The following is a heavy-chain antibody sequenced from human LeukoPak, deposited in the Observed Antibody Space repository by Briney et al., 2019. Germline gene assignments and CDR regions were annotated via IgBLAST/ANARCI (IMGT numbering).Heavy chain of an antibody. CDR1: GGSFSGYY. V-gene: IGHV4-34*01. CDR3: ARGPGAAAAIPGRRSGLDP. CDR2: INHSGST. Sequence: SETLSLTCAVYGGSFSGYYWSWIRQPPGKGLGWIGEINHSGSTNYNPSLKSRVTISVDTSKNQFSLKLSSVTAADTAVYYCARGPGAAAAIPGRRSGLDPWGQGTLVTVSS. J-gene: IGHJ5*02. D-gene: IGHD2-2*02.